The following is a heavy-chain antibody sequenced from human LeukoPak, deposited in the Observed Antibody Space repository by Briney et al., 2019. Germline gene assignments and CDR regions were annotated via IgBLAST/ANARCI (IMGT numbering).Heavy chain of an antibody. V-gene: IGHV3-30*04. CDR1: GFTFSRFA. J-gene: IGHJ4*02. D-gene: IGHD2-2*01. CDR3: ARPSEVYCSSTSCHFDF. CDR2: ISHDGSNT. Sequence: GGSPRLSCAASGFTFSRFAMNWVRQAPGKGLEWVAIISHDGSNTSYADSVKGRFTLSRDNSKNTLYLQMNSLRAEDTAVYYCARPSEVYCSSTSCHFDFWGQGTLVTVSS.